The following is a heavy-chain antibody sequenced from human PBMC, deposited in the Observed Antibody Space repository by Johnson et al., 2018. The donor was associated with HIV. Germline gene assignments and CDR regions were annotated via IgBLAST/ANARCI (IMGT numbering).Heavy chain of an antibody. V-gene: IGHV3-20*04. CDR1: GFTFSSYW. D-gene: IGHD3-22*01. CDR3: ARGAGGYYYGNAFDI. CDR2: INWNVGST. J-gene: IGHJ3*02. Sequence: VQLVESGGGVVQPGGSLRLSCAASGFTFSSYWMHWVRQAPGKGLEWVSGINWNVGSTGYADSVKGRFTIYRDNAKNSLYLQRNSLRAEDTALYYCARGAGGYYYGNAFDIWGQGTMVTVSS.